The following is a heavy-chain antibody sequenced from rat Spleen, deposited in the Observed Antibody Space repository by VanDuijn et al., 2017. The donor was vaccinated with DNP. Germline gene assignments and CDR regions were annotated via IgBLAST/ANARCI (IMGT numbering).Heavy chain of an antibody. Sequence: EVQLVESGGGLVQPGRSMKLSCAASGFTFSSFPMAWVRKAPTKGLEWLPTISTSDGSTPYRDSVKGRFIISRDNAKSTLYLQMNSLRSEDTATYYCARYSRGAMDAWGQGTSVTVSS. D-gene: IGHD1-11*01. CDR3: ARYSRGAMDA. J-gene: IGHJ4*01. CDR2: ISTSDGST. CDR1: GFTFSSFP. V-gene: IGHV5-46*01.